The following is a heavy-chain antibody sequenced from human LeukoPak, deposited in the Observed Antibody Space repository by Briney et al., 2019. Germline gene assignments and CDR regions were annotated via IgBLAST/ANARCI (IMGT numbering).Heavy chain of an antibody. CDR3: ARESRGGFDSSFPFAY. V-gene: IGHV6-1*01. Sequence: SQTLSLTCAISGDSFSSNNTAWTWIRQSPSRGLEWLGRTYYRSRWYNDYAVSVKSRITINPDTSKNQFSLQLNSVTPEDTAVYYCARESRGGFDSSFPFAYWGQGTLVTASS. J-gene: IGHJ4*02. D-gene: IGHD3-22*01. CDR2: TYYRSRWYN. CDR1: GDSFSSNNTA.